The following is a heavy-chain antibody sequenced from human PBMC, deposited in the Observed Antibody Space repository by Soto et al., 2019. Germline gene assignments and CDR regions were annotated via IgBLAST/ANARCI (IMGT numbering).Heavy chain of an antibody. Sequence: QVLLVQSGAEVKKPGASVKVSCKASGYTFNSYVVSWVRKAPGQVLDWMGWISDYNGKTKYSQNLQGRVTMNIDTTKSSAYLEVRSLRSDYTAIYYCARYFWSGQLPLYFDQWGQGTLVTVSS. D-gene: IGHD3-3*01. CDR1: GYTFNSYV. V-gene: IGHV1-18*01. CDR3: ARYFWSGQLPLYFDQ. J-gene: IGHJ4*02. CDR2: ISDYNGKT.